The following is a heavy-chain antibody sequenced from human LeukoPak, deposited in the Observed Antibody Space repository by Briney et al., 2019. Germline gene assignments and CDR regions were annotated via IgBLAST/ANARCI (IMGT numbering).Heavy chain of an antibody. CDR3: ARQMVGGVMSGGMDV. V-gene: IGHV5-10-1*01. Sequence: PGESLTISCPGSGYSFTSYWITWVRQISVQGREWMGRLDHTHPHTNHSTSFQGHVTISADKSISTAYLQWSGRKASDTAMYYCARQMVGGVMSGGMDVWGQGTTVTVSS. CDR1: GYSFTSYW. J-gene: IGHJ6*02. CDR2: LDHTHPHT. D-gene: IGHD3-10*01.